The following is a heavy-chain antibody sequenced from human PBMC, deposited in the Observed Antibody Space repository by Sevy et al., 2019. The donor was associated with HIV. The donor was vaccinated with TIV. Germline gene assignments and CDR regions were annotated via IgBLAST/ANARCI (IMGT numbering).Heavy chain of an antibody. CDR3: VSLFLSYRSGWSYFDY. CDR2: IFSSGSP. CDR1: GFTVNDKY. D-gene: IGHD6-19*01. J-gene: IGHJ4*02. Sequence: GGSLRLSCAISGFTVNDKYIIWVRQAPGKGLEWVSVIFSSGSPYYAASAMGRLTISRDNSKNTVDLQMNSVRAEDKAVYYCVSLFLSYRSGWSYFDYWGQGTLVTVSS. V-gene: IGHV3-66*02.